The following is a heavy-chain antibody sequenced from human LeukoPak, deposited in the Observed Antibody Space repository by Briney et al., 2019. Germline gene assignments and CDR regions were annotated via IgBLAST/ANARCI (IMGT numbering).Heavy chain of an antibody. CDR1: GFTFDDYD. J-gene: IGHJ4*02. Sequence: GGSLRLSCAASGFTFDDYDMHWVRQAPGKGLEWVSGISWNSGSIGYADSVKGRFTISRDNAKNSLYLQMNSLRAEDTALYYCAKDIEERIAAHCCFDYWGQGTLVTVSS. V-gene: IGHV3-9*01. D-gene: IGHD6-13*01. CDR2: ISWNSGSI. CDR3: AKDIEERIAAHCCFDY.